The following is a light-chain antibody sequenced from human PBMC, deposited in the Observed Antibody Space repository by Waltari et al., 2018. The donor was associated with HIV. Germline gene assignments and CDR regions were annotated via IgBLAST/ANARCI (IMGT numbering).Light chain of an antibody. CDR3: QSTDSSGVYWV. CDR1: ALPRRC. J-gene: IGLJ3*02. V-gene: IGLV3-25*03. CDR2: MDT. Sequence: SYDLTQPPPVSVSPGQKAPAPLPGSALPRRCAYRYQQRPGQAPVLLIFMDTERRSGIPERFSSSSSGTTVTLTIRAVQAEDEADYYCQSTDSSGVYWVFGGGTTLTVL.